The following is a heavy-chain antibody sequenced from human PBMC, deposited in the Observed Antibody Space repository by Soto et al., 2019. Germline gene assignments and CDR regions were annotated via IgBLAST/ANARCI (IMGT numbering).Heavy chain of an antibody. V-gene: IGHV4-59*01. D-gene: IGHD2-2*01. CDR1: GGSISSYY. CDR3: ARVWEIVVVPAAMASAFDI. J-gene: IGHJ3*02. CDR2: IYYSGST. Sequence: SETLSLTCTVSGGSISSYYWSWIRQPRGKGLEWIGYIYYSGSTNYNPSLKSRVTISVDTSKNQFSLKLSSVTAADTAVYYCARVWEIVVVPAAMASAFDIWGQGTMVTVSS.